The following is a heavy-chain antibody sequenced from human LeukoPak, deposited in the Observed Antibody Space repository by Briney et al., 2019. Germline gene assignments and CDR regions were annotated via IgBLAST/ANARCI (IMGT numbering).Heavy chain of an antibody. J-gene: IGHJ5*02. CDR2: IYHSEST. CDR3: ARGTDFLEGAGRFDP. CDR1: NGSISSYY. Sequence: SETLSLTCTVSNGSISSYYWSWIRQPPGKGLEWIGYIYHSESTDYNPSLKSRVSISIDTSKNQFSLKLSSVTAADTAVYYCARGTDFLEGAGRFDPWGQGTLVIVSS. D-gene: IGHD3-3*01. V-gene: IGHV4-59*01.